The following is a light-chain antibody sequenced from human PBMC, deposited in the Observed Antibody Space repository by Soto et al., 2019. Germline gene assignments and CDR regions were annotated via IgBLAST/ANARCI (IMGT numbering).Light chain of an antibody. J-gene: IGKJ1*01. V-gene: IGKV1-27*01. Sequence: DIQMTQSPSSLSASVRDRVTITCRASQGISNYLAWYQQKPGKVPKLLIYAASTLQSGVPSRFSRSGSGTDFTLTISSLQPEDVATYYCQKYDSAPWTFGQGNKVEIK. CDR1: QGISNY. CDR3: QKYDSAPWT. CDR2: AAS.